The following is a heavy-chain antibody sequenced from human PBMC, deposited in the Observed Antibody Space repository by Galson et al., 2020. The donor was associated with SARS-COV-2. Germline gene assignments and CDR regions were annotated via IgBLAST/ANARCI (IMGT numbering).Heavy chain of an antibody. J-gene: IGHJ4*02. CDR1: GGPISNYY. CDR2: ISYSRHI. CDR3: ARHAAYCTGGSCESDFDY. D-gene: IGHD2-15*01. Sequence: SETLSLTCTVSGGPISNYYWSWIRQPPGKGLEWIAFISYSRHINYSPSLKSRVTISVDTYKNQFSLKMSSVTAADTAVYYCARHAAYCTGGSCESDFDYWGQGTLVTVS. V-gene: IGHV4-59*08.